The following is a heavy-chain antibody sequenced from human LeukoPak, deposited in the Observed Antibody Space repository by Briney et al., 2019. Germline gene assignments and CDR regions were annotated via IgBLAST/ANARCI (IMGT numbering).Heavy chain of an antibody. J-gene: IGHJ3*01. V-gene: IGHV3-48*04. CDR2: ISSSSNTI. D-gene: IGHD5-24*01. CDR1: GFTFSSYG. Sequence: GGSLRLSCAASGFTFSSYGMTWFRQAPGKGLEWISYISSSSNTIYYADSVKGRFTISRDNAKSSLYLQMNSLRAEDTAVYFCASDTIGHDTFDFWGQGTMVTVSS. CDR3: ASDTIGHDTFDF.